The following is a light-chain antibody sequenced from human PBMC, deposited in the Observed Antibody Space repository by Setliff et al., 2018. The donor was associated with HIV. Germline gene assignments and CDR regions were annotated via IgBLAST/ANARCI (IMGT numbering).Light chain of an antibody. J-gene: IGLJ1*01. CDR2: EVG. CDR3: CSYAGSSTFAYV. CDR1: SSDLGSYNL. Sequence: QSVLTQPASVSGSPGQSITISCAGTSSDLGSYNLVSWYQHHPGKAPKLIIYEVGQRPSGVSNRLSGSKSGNTASLTISGLQAEDEADYYCCSYAGSSTFAYVFGTGTKVTV. V-gene: IGLV2-23*02.